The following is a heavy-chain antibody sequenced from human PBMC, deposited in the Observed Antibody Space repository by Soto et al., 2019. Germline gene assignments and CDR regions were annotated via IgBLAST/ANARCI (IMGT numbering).Heavy chain of an antibody. CDR2: LFSDAER. CDR1: GFSLPTGRMG. V-gene: IGHV2-26*03. J-gene: IGHJ6*02. CDR3: VRLNADSGSHYYAMEL. Sequence: SGPTLVNPTETLTLTCTISGFSLPTGRMGVSWILQPPGKALEWLAHLFSDAERSYRTSLLSRLNVDEGASGTPVVLTMTNMDRVDTRTYFCVRLNADSGSHYYAMELWGQGASVTVS. D-gene: IGHD2-8*01.